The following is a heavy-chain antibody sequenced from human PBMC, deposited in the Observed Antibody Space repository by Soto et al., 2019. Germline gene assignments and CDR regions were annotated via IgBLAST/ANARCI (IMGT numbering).Heavy chain of an antibody. J-gene: IGHJ6*02. CDR3: ARPHGSGRDHYYYGMDV. CDR1: GGTFSSYA. CDR2: IIPIFGTA. V-gene: IGHV1-69*01. Sequence: QVPLVQSGAEVKKPGSSVKVSCKASGGTFSSYAISWVRQAPGQGLEWMGGIIPIFGTANYAQKFQGRVTITADESTSTAYMELSSLRSEDTAVYYCARPHGSGRDHYYYGMDVWGQGTTVTVSS. D-gene: IGHD3-10*01.